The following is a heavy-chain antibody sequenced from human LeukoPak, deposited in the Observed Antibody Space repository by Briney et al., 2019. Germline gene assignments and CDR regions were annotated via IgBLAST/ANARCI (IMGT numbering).Heavy chain of an antibody. Sequence: SVKVSCKASGGTFSSYTISWVRQAPGQGLEWMGGIIPIFGTANYAQKFQGRVTITADESTSTAYMELSSLRSEDTAVYYCYAVVVPAAISWFDPWGQGTLVTVSS. CDR2: IIPIFGTA. V-gene: IGHV1-69*13. D-gene: IGHD2-2*02. J-gene: IGHJ5*02. CDR1: GGTFSSYT. CDR3: YAVVVPAAISWFDP.